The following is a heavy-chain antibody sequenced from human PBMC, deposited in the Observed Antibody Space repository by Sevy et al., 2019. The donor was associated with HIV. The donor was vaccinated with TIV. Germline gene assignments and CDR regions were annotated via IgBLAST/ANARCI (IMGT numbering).Heavy chain of an antibody. J-gene: IGHJ6*02. CDR3: AGEVRGIVVVPAAIGGEYYGMDV. Sequence: GGSLRLSCAASGFTFSSYWMSWVRQAPGKGLEWVANIKQDGSEKYYVDSVKGRITISRDNAKNSLYLQMNSLRAEDTAVYYCAGEVRGIVVVPAAIGGEYYGMDVWGQGTTVTVSS. D-gene: IGHD2-2*02. CDR2: IKQDGSEK. V-gene: IGHV3-7*01. CDR1: GFTFSSYW.